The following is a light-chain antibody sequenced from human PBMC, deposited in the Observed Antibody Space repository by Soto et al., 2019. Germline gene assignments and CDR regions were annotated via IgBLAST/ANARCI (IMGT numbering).Light chain of an antibody. J-gene: IGKJ4*01. CDR3: QQYNVWPLT. V-gene: IGKV3-15*01. Sequence: EIVMTQSPATLSVSAAERATLSCRASQSVSSNLAWYQQKPDQTPKLLIYVASSRATGIPSRFSGSGSGTEFTLTISSLQSEDFAVYYCQQYNVWPLTFGGGTKVEFK. CDR2: VAS. CDR1: QSVSSN.